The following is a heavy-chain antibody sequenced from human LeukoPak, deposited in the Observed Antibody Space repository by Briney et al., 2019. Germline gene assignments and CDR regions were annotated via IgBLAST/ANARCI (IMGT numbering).Heavy chain of an antibody. Sequence: GRPLRLSCAASGFTFSSYGMHWVRQAPGKGLEWVAVIWYDGSNKYYADSVKGRFTISRDNSKNTLYLQMNSLRAEDTAVYYCAKVTTPGRSYYYYYMDVWGKGTTVTVSS. D-gene: IGHD2-15*01. J-gene: IGHJ6*03. CDR2: IWYDGSNK. CDR3: AKVTTPGRSYYYYYMDV. V-gene: IGHV3-33*06. CDR1: GFTFSSYG.